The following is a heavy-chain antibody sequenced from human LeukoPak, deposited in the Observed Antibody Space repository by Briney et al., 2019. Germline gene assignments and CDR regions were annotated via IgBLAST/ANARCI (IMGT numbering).Heavy chain of an antibody. Sequence: SETLSLTCIVSGGSISSYYWSWTRQPAGEGLEWIGRLHTSGSTHYNPSLKSRVTMSVDTSKNQFSLKLSSVTAADTAVYYCARDFGYGDYFFDDWGQGTLVTVSS. CDR1: GGSISSYY. V-gene: IGHV4-4*07. CDR3: ARDFGYGDYFFDD. D-gene: IGHD4-17*01. J-gene: IGHJ4*02. CDR2: LHTSGST.